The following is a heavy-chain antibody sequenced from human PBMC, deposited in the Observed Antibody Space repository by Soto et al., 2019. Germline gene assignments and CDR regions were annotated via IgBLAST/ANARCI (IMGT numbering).Heavy chain of an antibody. CDR3: ATIDMVEKFDP. V-gene: IGHV3-72*01. Sequence: GGSLRLSCADSGFIFSDRYMDWVRQTPGKGLEWLGRIRNRANSYSTEYAASVRGRFTISRDDSNNLLYLHMSSLKTEDTAVYYCATIDMVEKFDPRGQGILVTVSS. J-gene: IGHJ5*02. CDR1: GFIFSDRY. CDR2: IRNRANSYST. D-gene: IGHD3-10*01.